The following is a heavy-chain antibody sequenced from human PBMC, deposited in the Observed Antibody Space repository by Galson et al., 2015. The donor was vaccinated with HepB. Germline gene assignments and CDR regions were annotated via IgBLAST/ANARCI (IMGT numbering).Heavy chain of an antibody. CDR2: IYYSGST. Sequence: ETLSLTCTVSGGSISSYYWSWIRQPPGKGLEWIGHIYYSGSTNYNPSLRSRVTISVDTSKNQFSLKLRYVTAADTAVYYCARVGTTGTTGVLWFDPWGQGTLVTVSS. CDR3: ARVGTTGTTGVLWFDP. CDR1: GGSISSYY. J-gene: IGHJ5*02. D-gene: IGHD1-1*01. V-gene: IGHV4-59*01.